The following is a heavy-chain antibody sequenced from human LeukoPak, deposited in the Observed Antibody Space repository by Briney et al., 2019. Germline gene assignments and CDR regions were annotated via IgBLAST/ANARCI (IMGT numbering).Heavy chain of an antibody. Sequence: PGGSLRLSCAASGFTFSSYAMRWVRQAPGKGLEWVSAISGSGGSTYYADSVKGRFTISRDNSKNTLYLQMNSLRAEDTAVYYCAKDSRGYSGYNFDYWGQGTLVTVSS. V-gene: IGHV3-23*01. CDR3: AKDSRGYSGYNFDY. D-gene: IGHD5-12*01. CDR1: GFTFSSYA. CDR2: ISGSGGST. J-gene: IGHJ4*02.